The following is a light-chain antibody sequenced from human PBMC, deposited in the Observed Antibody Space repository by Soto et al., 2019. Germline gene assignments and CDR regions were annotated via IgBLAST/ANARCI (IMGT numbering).Light chain of an antibody. J-gene: IGKJ1*01. CDR2: GAT. V-gene: IGKV3-20*01. CDR3: QQYGRPRT. Sequence: EVVLTQSPGTLSLSPGERATLSCRASQSVSSSYLAWYQHKPGHAARLLIEGATSMATRITDSGSGSGTGTAFTISIMRPEHDEFAVYHWQQYGRPRTFGQGTKVDI. CDR1: QSVSSSY.